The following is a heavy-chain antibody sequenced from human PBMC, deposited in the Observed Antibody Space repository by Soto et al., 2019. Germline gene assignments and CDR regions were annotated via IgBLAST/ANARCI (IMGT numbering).Heavy chain of an antibody. CDR1: GYTFTSYD. V-gene: IGHV1-8*01. CDR2: MNPNCGNT. CDR3: ARVLGYCSGGSCYSDFSYYYYMDV. Sequence: QVQLVQSGAEVKKPGASVKVSCKASGYTFTSYDINWVRQATGQGLEWMGWMNPNCGNTRYAQKFQGRVTMTRNISISTAYMELSSLRSEDTAVYYCARVLGYCSGGSCYSDFSYYYYMDVWGKGTTVTVSS. J-gene: IGHJ6*03. D-gene: IGHD2-15*01.